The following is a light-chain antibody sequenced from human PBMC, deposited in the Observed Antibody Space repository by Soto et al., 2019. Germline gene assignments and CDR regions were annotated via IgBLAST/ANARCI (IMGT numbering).Light chain of an antibody. CDR2: GAS. J-gene: IGKJ4*01. CDR1: QNINSN. Sequence: EILMTQSPLTLSVSPGEGATLSCRASQNINSNLAGYQQRPGQAPRVLIYGASSRASGIPDRFSGSGSGTDFTLTINRLEPADFAVDYCQQYKDWPPLTFGGGTRVESK. CDR3: QQYKDWPPLT. V-gene: IGKV3D-15*01.